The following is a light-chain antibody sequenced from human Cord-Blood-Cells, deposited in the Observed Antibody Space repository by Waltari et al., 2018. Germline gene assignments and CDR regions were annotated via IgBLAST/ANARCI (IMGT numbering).Light chain of an antibody. CDR2: EGS. CDR3: CSYAGSSTYV. J-gene: IGLJ1*01. V-gene: IGLV2-23*01. CDR1: SSDVGSYNL. Sequence: QSALTQPASVSGSPGQSITISCTGTSSDVGSYNLVSWYQQHPGKAPKLMIYEGSKRPSGVSIRFSGSKSGNTASWTISGRQAEDEADYYCCSYAGSSTYVFGTGTKVTVL.